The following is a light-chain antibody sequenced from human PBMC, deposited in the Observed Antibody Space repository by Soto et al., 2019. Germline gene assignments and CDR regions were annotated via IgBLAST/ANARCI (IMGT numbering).Light chain of an antibody. CDR2: GAS. CDR1: QSVSSSY. CDR3: QHYRT. V-gene: IGKV3-20*01. J-gene: IGKJ1*01. Sequence: EIVLTQSPGTLSLSPGERATLSCRASQSVSSSYLAWYQQKPGQAPRLLIFGASSRATGIPDRFSGSGSGTDFTLIISSLQPDDFATYYCQHYRTFGQGTKVDIK.